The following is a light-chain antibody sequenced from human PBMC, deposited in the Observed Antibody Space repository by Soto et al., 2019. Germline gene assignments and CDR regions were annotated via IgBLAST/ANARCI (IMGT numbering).Light chain of an antibody. CDR2: GAS. CDR1: QSVSSSY. CDR3: QQYGSSSWT. V-gene: IGKV3-20*01. Sequence: EIVLTQSPGTLSLSPGERATLSCRASQSVSSSYLAWFQQKPGQAPRLLFYGASSRATGIPDRFIGSGSGTDFTLTITGLEPEDFAVYYCQQYGSSSWTFGQGTKVDIK. J-gene: IGKJ1*01.